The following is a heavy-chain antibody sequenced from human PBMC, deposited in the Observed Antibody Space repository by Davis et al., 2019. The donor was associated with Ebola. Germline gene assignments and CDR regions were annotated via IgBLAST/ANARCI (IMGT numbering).Heavy chain of an antibody. D-gene: IGHD3-10*01. CDR2: ISGSGGST. CDR1: GFTFSSYA. J-gene: IGHJ4*02. V-gene: IGHV3-23*01. Sequence: GESLKISCAASGFTFSSYAMSWVRQAPGKGLEWVSAISGSGGSTYYADSVKGRFTISRDNSKNTLYLQMNSLRAEDTAVYYCEKEWFGENQWEPFDYWGQGTLVTVSS. CDR3: EKEWFGENQWEPFDY.